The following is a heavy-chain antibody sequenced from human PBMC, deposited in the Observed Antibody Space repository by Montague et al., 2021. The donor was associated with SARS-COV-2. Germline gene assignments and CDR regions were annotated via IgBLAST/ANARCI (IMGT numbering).Heavy chain of an antibody. Sequence: SETLSLTCSVSGDSMSGSNSYWGWIHQPPGKGLESIGSISYTGSTSYNASLKSRVTMSVDTSKNEFSLRLSSVTASDTAVYYCARLYIQKTLVGASRRRWFDPWGQGTLVTVSS. CDR1: GDSMSGSNSY. V-gene: IGHV4-39*01. CDR2: ISYTGST. CDR3: ARLYIQKTLVGASRRRWFDP. D-gene: IGHD1-26*01. J-gene: IGHJ5*02.